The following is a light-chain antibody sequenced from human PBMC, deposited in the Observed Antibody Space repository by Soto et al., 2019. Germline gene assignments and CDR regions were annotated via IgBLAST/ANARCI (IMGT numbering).Light chain of an antibody. J-gene: IGKJ5*01. CDR2: DTS. CDR1: QSVSSY. Sequence: EIVMTQSPATLSVSPGERATLSCRASQSVSSYLAWYQQKPGQAPRLLIYDTSNRATGVPARFSGSGSGTDFTLTISSLEPEDCAIYYCQQRRYWPPITFGQGTRLEIK. V-gene: IGKV3-11*01. CDR3: QQRRYWPPIT.